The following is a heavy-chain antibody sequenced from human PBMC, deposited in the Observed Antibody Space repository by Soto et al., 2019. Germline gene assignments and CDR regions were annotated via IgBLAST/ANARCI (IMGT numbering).Heavy chain of an antibody. V-gene: IGHV3-33*01. CDR1: GFTFTTYA. Sequence: QLQLVESGGNVVQPGRSLRLSCAASGFTFTTYAMHWVRQAPGTGLEWLAIISHDGNFEYYADSVKGRFTISRDDSKNTIYLQMNSLRGEDSGVYFCARGGAMSAALSFGMDVWGQGTTVSVSS. D-gene: IGHD3-16*01. CDR2: ISHDGNFE. J-gene: IGHJ6*02. CDR3: ARGGAMSAALSFGMDV.